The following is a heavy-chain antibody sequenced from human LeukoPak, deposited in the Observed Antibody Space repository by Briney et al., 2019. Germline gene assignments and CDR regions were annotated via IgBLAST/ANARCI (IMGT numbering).Heavy chain of an antibody. D-gene: IGHD3-10*01. V-gene: IGHV1-69*04. J-gene: IGHJ4*02. CDR2: IIPILGIA. Sequence: GASVKVSCKASGGTFSSYAISWVRQAAGQGLEWMGRIIPILGIANYAQKFQGRVTITADKSTSTAYMELSSLRSEDTAVYYCARAGGRYYGSGSYEYWGQGTLVTVSS. CDR3: ARAGGRYYGSGSYEY. CDR1: GGTFSSYA.